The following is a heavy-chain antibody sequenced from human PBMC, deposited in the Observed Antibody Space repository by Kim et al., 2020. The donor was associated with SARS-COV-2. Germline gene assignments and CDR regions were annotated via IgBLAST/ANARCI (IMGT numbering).Heavy chain of an antibody. J-gene: IGHJ6*02. CDR1: GGSISSYY. CDR2: IYYSGST. CDR3: ARMSYGDFYYYYYGMDV. Sequence: SETLSLTCTVSGGSISSYYWSWIRQPPGKGLEWIGYIYYSGSTNYNPSLKSRVTITVDTSKNQFPLKLSSVTAADTAVYYCARMSYGDFYYYYYGMDVWGQGTTVTVSS. V-gene: IGHV4-59*01. D-gene: IGHD4-17*01.